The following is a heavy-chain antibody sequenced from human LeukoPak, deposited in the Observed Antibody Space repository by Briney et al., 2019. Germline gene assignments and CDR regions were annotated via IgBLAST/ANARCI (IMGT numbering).Heavy chain of an antibody. V-gene: IGHV1-18*01. CDR2: ISVYSDDT. D-gene: IGHD3-22*01. CDR1: GYTFTNYA. J-gene: IGHJ4*02. CDR3: AGEGDSSGYFFRPDY. Sequence: ASVKVSCKASGYTFTNYAISWVRQAPGQGVEWMGWISVYSDDTKSAQNLQGRITMTPDPSTGTAYIELRSLRCDDTAVYYCAGEGDSSGYFFRPDYWGQGTLVTVSS.